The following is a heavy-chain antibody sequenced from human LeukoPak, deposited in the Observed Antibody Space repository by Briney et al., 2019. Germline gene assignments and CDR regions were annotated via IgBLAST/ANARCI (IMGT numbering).Heavy chain of an antibody. J-gene: IGHJ4*02. CDR1: GGSIRGYY. CDR3: ARAPHFFDTSGSRYYFDY. V-gene: IGHV4-59*01. CDR2: IYYGGIT. Sequence: ASETLSLTCTVSGGSIRGYYWSWIRQPPGKGLEYIGYIYYGGITNYNPSLKSRVTISVDTSKNQFSLRLNSVTAADTAMYYCARAPHFFDTSGSRYYFDYWGQGALVTVSS. D-gene: IGHD3-22*01.